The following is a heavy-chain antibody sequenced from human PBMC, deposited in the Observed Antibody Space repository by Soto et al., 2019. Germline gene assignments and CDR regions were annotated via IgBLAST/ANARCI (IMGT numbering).Heavy chain of an antibody. Sequence: PSETLSLTCAVSGGSISSGGYSWSWIRQPPGKGLEWIGYIYHSGSTYYNPSLKSRVTISVDRSKNQFSLKLSSVTAADTAVYYCARGFRPRITIFGVVPPVMDVWGQGTTVTVSS. CDR1: GGSISSGGYS. J-gene: IGHJ6*02. CDR2: IYHSGST. D-gene: IGHD3-3*01. V-gene: IGHV4-30-2*01. CDR3: ARGFRPRITIFGVVPPVMDV.